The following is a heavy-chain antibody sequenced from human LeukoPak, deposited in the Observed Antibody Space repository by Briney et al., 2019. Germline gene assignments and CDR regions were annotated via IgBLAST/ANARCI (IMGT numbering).Heavy chain of an antibody. D-gene: IGHD5-18*01. V-gene: IGHV3-66*01. CDR3: ARDPSDTPMVNYYYYYGMDV. CDR1: GFSVNSCY. CDR2: IYSGGRT. Sequence: PGGSLRLSCAASGFSVNSCYMNWVRQAPGKGLEWVSVIYSGGRTYYADSVKGRFIISRDNSNNRLYFQMNSLRAEDTAVYYCARDPSDTPMVNYYYYYGMDVWGLGTTVTVSS. J-gene: IGHJ6*02.